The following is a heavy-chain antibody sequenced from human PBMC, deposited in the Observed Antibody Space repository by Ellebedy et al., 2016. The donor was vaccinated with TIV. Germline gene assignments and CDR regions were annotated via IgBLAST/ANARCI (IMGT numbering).Heavy chain of an antibody. D-gene: IGHD3-9*01. CDR1: GFTFSSYG. J-gene: IGHJ6*02. Sequence: GESLKISXAASGFTFSSYGMHWVRQAPGKGLEWVAVIWYDGSNKYYADSVKGRFTISRDNSKNTLYLQMNSLRAEDTAVYYCAGSPYYDILTGYYRAYYYGMDVWGQGTTVTVSS. CDR3: AGSPYYDILTGYYRAYYYGMDV. CDR2: IWYDGSNK. V-gene: IGHV3-33*01.